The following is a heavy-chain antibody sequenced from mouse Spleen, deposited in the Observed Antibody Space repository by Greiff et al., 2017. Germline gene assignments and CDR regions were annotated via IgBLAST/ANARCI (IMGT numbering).Heavy chain of an antibody. CDR1: GYAFSSSW. V-gene: IGHV1-82*01. Sequence: VQLQQSGPELVKPGASVKISCKASGYAFSSSWMNWVKQRPGKGLEWIGRIYPGDGDTNYNWKFKGKATLTADKSSSTAYMQLSSLTSEDSAVYFCARSGGPYWYFDVWGAGTTVTVSS. D-gene: IGHD1-1*02. CDR2: IYPGDGDT. CDR3: ARSGGPYWYFDV. J-gene: IGHJ1*01.